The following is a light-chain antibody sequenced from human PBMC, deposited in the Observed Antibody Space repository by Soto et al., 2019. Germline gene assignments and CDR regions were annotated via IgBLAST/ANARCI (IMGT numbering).Light chain of an antibody. Sequence: ETVMTQSPATLSVSPWERFTLSFMASQYMSNTLAWYQQKPGQAPRLLIYDASNRATGIPARFSGSGSGTDFTLTISSLEPEDFAVYYCQQRSNWPPITFGQGTRLEIK. CDR3: QQRSNWPPIT. V-gene: IGKV3-11*01. CDR1: QYMSNT. J-gene: IGKJ5*01. CDR2: DAS.